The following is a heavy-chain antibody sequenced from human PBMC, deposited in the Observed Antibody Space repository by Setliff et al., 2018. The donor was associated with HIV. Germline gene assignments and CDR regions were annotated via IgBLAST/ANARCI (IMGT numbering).Heavy chain of an antibody. CDR2: INPSSGST. CDR3: ASKGGSENYPDSDAFDI. J-gene: IGHJ3*02. CDR1: GYTFTSYY. Sequence: ASVKVSCKASGYTFTSYYMHWVRQAPGQGLEWMGIINPSSGSTTYAQKFQGRVTMTRDTSTSTVYMELSSLRSEDTVVYFCASKGGSENYPDSDAFDIWGQGTLVTVSS. D-gene: IGHD3-10*01. V-gene: IGHV1-46*01.